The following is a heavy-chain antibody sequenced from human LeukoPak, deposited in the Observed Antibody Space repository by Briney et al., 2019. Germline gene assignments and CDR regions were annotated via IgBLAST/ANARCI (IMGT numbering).Heavy chain of an antibody. CDR1: GFTFSRYS. V-gene: IGHV3-21*01. Sequence: PGGSLRLFCAASGFTFSRYSMNWVRQAPGKGLEWVSSISAYGNSIYYADSMRGRFTISRDNAKNSLYLQMNSLRAEDTAVYYCARDMETVTTIDYWDQGTLVSVSS. D-gene: IGHD4-11*01. J-gene: IGHJ4*02. CDR2: ISAYGNSI. CDR3: ARDMETVTTIDY.